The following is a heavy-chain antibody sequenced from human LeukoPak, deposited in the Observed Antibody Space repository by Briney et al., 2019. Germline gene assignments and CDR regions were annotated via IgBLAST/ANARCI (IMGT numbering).Heavy chain of an antibody. CDR2: IYYSGST. CDR3: ARVDNSGYRGFDY. J-gene: IGHJ4*02. D-gene: IGHD3-22*01. CDR1: GGSISGYY. V-gene: IGHV4-59*01. Sequence: PSETLSLTCTVSGGSISGYYWSWIRQPPGKGLEWIGSIYYSGSTNYNPSLKSRVTISVDTSKDQFSLKVSSVTAADTAVYYCARVDNSGYRGFDYWGQGSLVTVSS.